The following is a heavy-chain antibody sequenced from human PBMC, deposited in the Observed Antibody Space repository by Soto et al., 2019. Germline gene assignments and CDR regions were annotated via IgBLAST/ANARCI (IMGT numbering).Heavy chain of an antibody. V-gene: IGHV1-8*01. CDR3: ARAISDIVVVPAAMGEYYMDV. D-gene: IGHD2-2*01. CDR2: MNPNSGNT. Sequence: ASVKVSCKASGYTFTSYDINWVRQATGQGLEWMGWMNPNSGNTGYVQKFQGRVTMTRNTSISTAYMELSSLRSEDTAVYYCARAISDIVVVPAAMGEYYMDVWGKGTTVTVSS. J-gene: IGHJ6*03. CDR1: GYTFTSYD.